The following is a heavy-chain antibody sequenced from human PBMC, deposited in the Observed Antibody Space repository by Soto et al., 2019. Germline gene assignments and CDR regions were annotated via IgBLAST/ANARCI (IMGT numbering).Heavy chain of an antibody. J-gene: IGHJ6*02. CDR3: ARFATRGWYYYGMDV. CDR2: IGTAGDT. Sequence: QPGGSLRLSCAASGFTFSSYDMHWVRQATGKGLEWVSAIGTAGDTYYPGSVKGRFTISRENAKNSLYLQMNSLRAGDTAVYYCARFATRGWYYYGMDVWGQGTTVTVS. V-gene: IGHV3-13*01. CDR1: GFTFSSYD. D-gene: IGHD1-26*01.